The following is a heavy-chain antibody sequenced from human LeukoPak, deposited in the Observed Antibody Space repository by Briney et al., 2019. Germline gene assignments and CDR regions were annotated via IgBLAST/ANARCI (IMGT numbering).Heavy chain of an antibody. D-gene: IGHD5-18*01. J-gene: IGHJ4*02. CDR1: GGSISSYY. Sequence: PSETLSLTCTVSGGSISSYYWSWIRQPPGKGVEWIGYIYYSGSTNYNPSLKSRVTISVDTSKNQFSLKLSSVTAADTAVYYCARSTAMVNFDYWGQGTLVTVSS. CDR3: ARSTAMVNFDY. V-gene: IGHV4-59*01. CDR2: IYYSGST.